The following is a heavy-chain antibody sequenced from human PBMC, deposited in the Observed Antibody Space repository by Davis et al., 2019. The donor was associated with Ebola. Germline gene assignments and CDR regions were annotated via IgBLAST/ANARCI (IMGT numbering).Heavy chain of an antibody. J-gene: IGHJ3*01. V-gene: IGHV3-23*01. D-gene: IGHD6-19*01. Sequence: GESLKISCAASGLVFRNYVMSWVRRAPGKGLEWVSTLGLSADTYYADSVKGRFTISRDNSKNTLQLQMNSLRVEDTAIDYCAKDTSNVWFDVWGQGTMVTVSS. CDR2: LGLSADT. CDR1: GLVFRNYV. CDR3: AKDTSNVWFDV.